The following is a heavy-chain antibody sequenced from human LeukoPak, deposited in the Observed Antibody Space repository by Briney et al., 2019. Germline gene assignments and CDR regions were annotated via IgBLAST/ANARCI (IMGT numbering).Heavy chain of an antibody. CDR1: DDSMISYH. J-gene: IGHJ4*02. CDR2: VYTTGST. D-gene: IGHD1-26*01. CDR3: ARYSGSYYFDY. Sequence: SETLSLTCRVSDDSMISYHWSWIRQPAGKGLEWIGRVYTTGSTNYNPSLKSRVTVSVDTSKNQFYLKLNSVTAADSAVYYCARYSGSYYFDYWGQGTLVTVSS. V-gene: IGHV4-4*07.